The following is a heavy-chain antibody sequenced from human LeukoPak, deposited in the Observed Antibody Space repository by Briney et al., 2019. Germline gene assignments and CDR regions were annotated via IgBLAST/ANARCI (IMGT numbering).Heavy chain of an antibody. CDR1: GGSIRSYY. CDR3: ASHYSGWSQFDY. CDR2: IYTSGST. V-gene: IGHV4-4*09. J-gene: IGHJ4*02. D-gene: IGHD6-19*01. Sequence: SETLSLTCTVSGGSIRSYYWSWIRQPPGKGLGWIGYIYTSGSTNYNPSLKSRVTISVDTSKNQFSLKLNSVTAADTAVYYCASHYSGWSQFDYWGQGTLVTVSS.